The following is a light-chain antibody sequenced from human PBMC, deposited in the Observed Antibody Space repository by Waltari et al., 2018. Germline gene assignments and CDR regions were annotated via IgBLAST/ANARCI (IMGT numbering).Light chain of an antibody. CDR3: QSYDSSLSDSYV. Sequence: QSVLTQPPPVSGAPGPRVTIPCTGSSPNIGADYDVHWYQHLPGTAPKLLIYGNNNRPSGVPDRFSGSKSGTSASLAITGLQAEDEADYFCQSYDSSLSDSYVFGTGTKVTVL. CDR1: SPNIGADYD. J-gene: IGLJ1*01. V-gene: IGLV1-40*01. CDR2: GNN.